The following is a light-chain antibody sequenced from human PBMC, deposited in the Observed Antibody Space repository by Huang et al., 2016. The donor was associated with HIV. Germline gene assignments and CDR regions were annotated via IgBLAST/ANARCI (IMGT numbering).Light chain of an antibody. CDR2: AAS. CDR3: QQYNIYPYT. Sequence: DIQMTQFPSSLSASIGDRVTITCRASQGITNYVAWFQQKPGKAPKSLIYAASNLQSGVPSRFSGSGSGTDFTLTISSLQPEDFATYYCQQYNIYPYTFGQGTKLEIK. V-gene: IGKV1-16*01. J-gene: IGKJ2*01. CDR1: QGITNY.